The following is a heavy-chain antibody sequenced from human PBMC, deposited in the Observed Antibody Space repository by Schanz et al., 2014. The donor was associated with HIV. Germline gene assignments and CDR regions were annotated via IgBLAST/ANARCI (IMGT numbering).Heavy chain of an antibody. CDR3: ATAAVTDYSDN. J-gene: IGHJ4*02. V-gene: IGHV3-23*01. CDR1: GFTFSSYA. Sequence: EVQLLESGGGLVRPGGSLRIFCATSGFTFSSYAMNWVRQAPGKGLEWVSFISGTGGSTYYTDSVKGRFTISRDNFKDTLYLQMNSLRAEDTAVYYCATAAVTDYSDNWGQGTLVTVSS. D-gene: IGHD4-17*01. CDR2: ISGTGGST.